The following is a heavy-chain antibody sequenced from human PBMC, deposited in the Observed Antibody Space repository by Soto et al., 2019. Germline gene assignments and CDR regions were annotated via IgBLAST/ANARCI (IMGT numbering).Heavy chain of an antibody. CDR3: VVMGNVAVSNPRSFDY. D-gene: IGHD6-19*01. CDR1: GATFSGYA. V-gene: IGHV1-69*18. J-gene: IGHJ4*02. Sequence: QVQLVQSGAEVKKPGSSVKVSCKASGATFSGYAINWVRQAPGQGLEWLGIIVPIFETLNYAERFQGRVAITADESTTTVYMELTNLTHEDTAVYYCVVMGNVAVSNPRSFDYWGQGTQVTVSS. CDR2: IVPIFETL.